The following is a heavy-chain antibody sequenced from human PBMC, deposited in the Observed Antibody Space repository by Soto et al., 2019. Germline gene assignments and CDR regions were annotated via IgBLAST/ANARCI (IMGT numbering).Heavy chain of an antibody. J-gene: IGHJ3*02. CDR3: ARLPPGGAFDI. CDR1: GGSISSYY. V-gene: IGHV4-59*01. D-gene: IGHD1-26*01. CDR2: IYCSGST. Sequence: SETLCLTCTVSGGSISSYYWSWIRQPPGKGLEWIGYIYCSGSTNYNPSLKSRVTISVDTSKNQFSLKLSSVTAADTAVYYCARLPPGGAFDIWGQGTMVTVSS.